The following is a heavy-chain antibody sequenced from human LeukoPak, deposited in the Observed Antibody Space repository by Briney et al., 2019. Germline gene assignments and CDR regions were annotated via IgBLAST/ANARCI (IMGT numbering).Heavy chain of an antibody. J-gene: IGHJ3*02. CDR3: ARRITMIAGAFDI. V-gene: IGHV3-48*04. CDR2: ISSSSSTI. D-gene: IGHD3-22*01. Sequence: PGGSLRLSCAASGFTFSSYSMNWVRQAPGKGLEWVSYISSSSSTIYYADSVKGRFTISRDNAKNSLYLQMNSLRAEDTAVYYCARRITMIAGAFDIWGQGTMVTVSS. CDR1: GFTFSSYS.